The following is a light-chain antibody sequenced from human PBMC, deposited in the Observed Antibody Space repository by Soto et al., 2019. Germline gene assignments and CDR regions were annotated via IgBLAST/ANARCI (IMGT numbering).Light chain of an antibody. J-gene: IGKJ4*01. CDR1: QSINSL. CDR3: QQYDNLLT. CDR2: DAS. Sequence: DIQMTQSPSTVSTSVGDRVTITCRASQSINSLLAWYQQKPGKAPKLLVYDASSLTSGVPSRFSGSGSGTEFTLTISSLQPDDFATYYCQQYDNLLTFGGGTKVEIK. V-gene: IGKV1-5*01.